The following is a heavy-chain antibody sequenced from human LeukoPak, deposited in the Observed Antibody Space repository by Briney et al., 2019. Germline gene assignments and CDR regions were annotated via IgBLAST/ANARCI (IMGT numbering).Heavy chain of an antibody. J-gene: IGHJ3*02. CDR2: IWYDGSNK. D-gene: IGHD2-8*01. CDR3: ARGMATDAFDI. V-gene: IGHV3-33*08. CDR1: GFTFSSYG. Sequence: GGSLRLSCAASGFTFSSYGMHWVRQAPVKGLEWVAVIWYDGSNKYYADSVKGRFTISRDNSKNTLYLQMNSLRAEDTAVYYCARGMATDAFDIWGQGTMVTVSS.